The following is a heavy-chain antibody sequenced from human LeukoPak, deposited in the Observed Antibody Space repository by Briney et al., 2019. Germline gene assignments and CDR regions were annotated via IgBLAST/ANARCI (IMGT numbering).Heavy chain of an antibody. Sequence: GGPLRLSCRASGFTFSKYWMTWVRQSPGKGLEWVANIKHDGSEKYYVDSVKGRFTISRDNAKNSVYLQMNSLRDDDTAVYYCARGFFYDWSQGTLVTVSS. V-gene: IGHV3-7*03. D-gene: IGHD3-16*01. J-gene: IGHJ4*02. CDR2: IKHDGSEK. CDR1: GFTFSKYW. CDR3: ARGFFYD.